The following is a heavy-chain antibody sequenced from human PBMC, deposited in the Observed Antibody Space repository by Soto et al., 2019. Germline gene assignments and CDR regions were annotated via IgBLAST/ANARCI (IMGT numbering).Heavy chain of an antibody. CDR1: GGSISSGGYY. Sequence: PSETLSLTCTVSGGSISSGGYYWSWIRQHPGKGLEWIGYIYYSGSTYYNPSLKSRVTISVDTSKNQFSLKLSSVTAADTAVYYCAIDLHYYDSSGYYLGYGMDVWGQGTTVTVSS. CDR3: AIDLHYYDSSGYYLGYGMDV. V-gene: IGHV4-31*03. J-gene: IGHJ6*02. D-gene: IGHD3-22*01. CDR2: IYYSGST.